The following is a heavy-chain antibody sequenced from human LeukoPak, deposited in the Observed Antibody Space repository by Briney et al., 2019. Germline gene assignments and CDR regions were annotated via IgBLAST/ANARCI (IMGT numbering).Heavy chain of an antibody. D-gene: IGHD5-24*01. V-gene: IGHV3-7*03. CDR1: GFPFSTYW. CDR2: INQDGTEK. J-gene: IGHJ4*02. Sequence: GSLRLSCAASGFPFSTYWMSWVRQAPGKGLEWVANINQDGTEKYYVDSVKGRFTISRDNAKNSLYLQMNSLRAEDTAVYYCARGRASTDYFDYWGQGTLVTVSS. CDR3: ARGRASTDYFDY.